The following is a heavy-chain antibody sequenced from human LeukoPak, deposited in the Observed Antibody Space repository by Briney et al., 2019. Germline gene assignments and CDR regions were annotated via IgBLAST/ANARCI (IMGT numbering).Heavy chain of an antibody. CDR1: GGSISSSNW. J-gene: IGHJ3*02. Sequence: GTLSLTCAVSGGSISSSNWWRWVRQPPGKGLEWIGEIYHSGSTNYNPSLKSRVTISVDKSKNQFSLMLSSVTDADTAVYYCARNVGVGSLSAFDIWGQGTMVTVSS. V-gene: IGHV4-4*02. D-gene: IGHD6-6*01. CDR3: ARNVGVGSLSAFDI. CDR2: IYHSGST.